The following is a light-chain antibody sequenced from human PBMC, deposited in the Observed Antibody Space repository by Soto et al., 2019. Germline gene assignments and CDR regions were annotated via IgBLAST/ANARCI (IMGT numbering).Light chain of an antibody. V-gene: IGKV1-39*01. CDR3: QQSYITPFT. CDR2: SAS. Sequence: DIQMTQSPSSLSASVGDRVIITCRASQTITNSLHWYQQKPGKAPKLLIYSASSLQSGVPSRFSGSGSWTDFTLTISSLQPEDFAPYHYQQSYITPFTFGGGTKVEI. CDR1: QTITNS. J-gene: IGKJ4*01.